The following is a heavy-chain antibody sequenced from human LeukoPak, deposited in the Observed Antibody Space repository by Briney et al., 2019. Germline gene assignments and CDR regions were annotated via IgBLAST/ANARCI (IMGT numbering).Heavy chain of an antibody. Sequence: PGGSLRLSCAASGFTFSSDAMSWVRQAPGKGLEWVSAISGSGGSTYYADSVKGRFTISRDNSKNTLYLQMNSLRAEDTAVYYCAKLSTVTTQKTANFDYWGQGTLVTVSS. J-gene: IGHJ4*02. CDR2: ISGSGGST. D-gene: IGHD4-17*01. CDR3: AKLSTVTTQKTANFDY. V-gene: IGHV3-23*01. CDR1: GFTFSSDA.